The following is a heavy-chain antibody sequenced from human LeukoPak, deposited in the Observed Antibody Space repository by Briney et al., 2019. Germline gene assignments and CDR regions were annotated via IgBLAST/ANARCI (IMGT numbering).Heavy chain of an antibody. J-gene: IGHJ5*02. Sequence: GGSLRLSCAASGFTFSSYWMSWVRQAPGKGLEWVSSISGSGDSINYADSVKGRFTISRDNAKNTLYLQTNSLRGEDTAVYYCTKGGPSHGVYNWFDPWGQGTLVTVPS. CDR3: TKGGPSHGVYNWFDP. V-gene: IGHV3-23*01. CDR2: ISGSGDSI. D-gene: IGHD3-16*01. CDR1: GFTFSSYW.